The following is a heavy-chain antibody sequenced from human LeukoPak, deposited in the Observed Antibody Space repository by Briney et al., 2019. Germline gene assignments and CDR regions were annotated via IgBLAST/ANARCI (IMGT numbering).Heavy chain of an antibody. V-gene: IGHV3-21*01. J-gene: IGHJ3*02. D-gene: IGHD3-9*01. CDR1: GFTFSSYS. CDR3: ARASSKQLAGYLPDGFDI. CDR2: ISSSGTYV. Sequence: GGSLRLSCAASGFTFSSYSMNWVRQAPGKGLEWVSSISSSGTYVYYADSVKGRFTISRGNAKNSLSLQMNSLRADDAAVYYCARASSKQLAGYLPDGFDIWGQGTMVTVSS.